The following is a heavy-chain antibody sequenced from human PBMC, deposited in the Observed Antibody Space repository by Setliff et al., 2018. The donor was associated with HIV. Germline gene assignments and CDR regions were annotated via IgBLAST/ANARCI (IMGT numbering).Heavy chain of an antibody. J-gene: IGHJ4*02. CDR3: TRGTAVADTNTQPFKY. Sequence: ASVKVSCKASGYMFTHYYIHWVRQAPGQGLEWMGWINPKSGDTKYGQSFQGRVTMTRDTSISTAYMNLSGLRSNDTAVYYCTRGTAVADTNTQPFKYWGQGALVTVSS. D-gene: IGHD6-19*01. CDR1: GYMFTHYY. V-gene: IGHV1-2*02. CDR2: INPKSGDT.